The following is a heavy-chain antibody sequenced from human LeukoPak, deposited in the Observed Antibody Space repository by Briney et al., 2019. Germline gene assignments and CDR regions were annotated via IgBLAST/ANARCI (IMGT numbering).Heavy chain of an antibody. D-gene: IGHD3-22*01. CDR1: GYTLTELS. J-gene: IGHJ4*02. CDR2: FDPEDGET. V-gene: IGHV1-24*01. Sequence: ASVKVSCKVSGYTLTELSVHWVRQAPGKGLEWMGGFDPEDGETIYAQKFQGRVTMTEDTSTDTACMELSSLRSEDTAVYYCATDHEGTNYYDSSGYYYWGQGTLVTVSS. CDR3: ATDHEGTNYYDSSGYYY.